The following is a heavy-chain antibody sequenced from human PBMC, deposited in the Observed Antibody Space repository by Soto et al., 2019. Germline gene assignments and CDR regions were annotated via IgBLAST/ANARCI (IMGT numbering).Heavy chain of an antibody. CDR1: GYTFTSYY. CDR2: INPSGTTT. D-gene: IGHD4-17*01. CDR3: ARDWGGDYPLYYFDY. J-gene: IGHJ4*02. Sequence: ASVKVSCKASGYTFTSYYISWVRQAPGQGLEWMGLINPSGTTTSYAQKFQGRVTMTRDTSTRTVYMELSSLRSEDTAVFYCARDWGGDYPLYYFDYWGQGTLVTVSS. V-gene: IGHV1-46*01.